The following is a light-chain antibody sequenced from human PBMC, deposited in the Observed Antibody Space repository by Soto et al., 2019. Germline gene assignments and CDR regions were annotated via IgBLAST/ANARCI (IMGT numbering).Light chain of an antibody. CDR2: TTN. CDR1: TGAVTGGNY. J-gene: IGLJ3*02. Sequence: QAVVTQEPSLTGSPGGTVTLTCASSTGAVTGGNYPSWYQQKPGQTPRPLIYTTNNRHSWTPARFSGSLLGGKAALTLSGVQPEDEAEYYCLLYYGGAHLVFGGGTKLTVL. V-gene: IGLV7-43*01. CDR3: LLYYGGAHLV.